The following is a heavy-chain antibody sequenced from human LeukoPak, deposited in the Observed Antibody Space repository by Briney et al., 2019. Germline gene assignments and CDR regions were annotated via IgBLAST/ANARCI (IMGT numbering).Heavy chain of an antibody. CDR1: GFTVSSNY. V-gene: IGHV3-66*02. J-gene: IGHJ4*02. Sequence: GGSLRLSCAASGFTVSSNYMSWVRQAPGKGLGWVSIIYSGGGTYYADSVKGRFTISRDNSKNTLYLQMNSLRAEDTAVYFCVRVGYSYGYGYWNHFDYWGQGTLVTVSS. CDR3: VRVGYSYGYGYWNHFDY. CDR2: IYSGGGT. D-gene: IGHD5-18*01.